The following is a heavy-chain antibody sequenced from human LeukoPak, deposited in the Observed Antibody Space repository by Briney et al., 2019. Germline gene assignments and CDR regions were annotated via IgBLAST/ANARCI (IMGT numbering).Heavy chain of an antibody. CDR3: ASTVDTAMVTVG. Sequence: GGSLRLSCAASGFTFSSYAMHWVRQAPGKGLEWVAAISYDGSNKYYADSVKGRFTISRDNSKNTLYLQMNSLRAEDTAVYYCASTVDTAMVTVGWGQGTLVTVSS. D-gene: IGHD5-18*01. CDR2: ISYDGSNK. J-gene: IGHJ4*02. CDR1: GFTFSSYA. V-gene: IGHV3-30-3*01.